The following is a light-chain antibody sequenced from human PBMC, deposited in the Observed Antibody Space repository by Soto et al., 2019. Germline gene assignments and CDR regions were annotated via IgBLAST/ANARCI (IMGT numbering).Light chain of an antibody. CDR2: DAS. J-gene: IGLJ1*01. Sequence: QSALTQPAPVSGSPGQSITISCTGTSSDVGGYNYVSWYQQHPGKAPKLMIYDASNRPSGVSNRFSGSKSGNTASLTISGLQAEDEADYYCSSYTSSSTPLYVFGTGTKLTVL. CDR3: SSYTSSSTPLYV. CDR1: SSDVGGYNY. V-gene: IGLV2-14*01.